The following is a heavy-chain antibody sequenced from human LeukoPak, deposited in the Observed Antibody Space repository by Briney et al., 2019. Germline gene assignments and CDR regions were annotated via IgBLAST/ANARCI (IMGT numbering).Heavy chain of an antibody. J-gene: IGHJ6*02. CDR3: ARDRDYDFWSGPEYYGMDV. CDR1: GFTFSSYA. D-gene: IGHD3-3*01. CDR2: ISYDGSNK. V-gene: IGHV3-30-3*01. Sequence: GGSLRLSCAAPGFTFSSYAMHWVRQAPGKGLEWVAVISYDGSNKYYADSVKGRFTISRDNSKNTLYLQMNSLRAEDTAVYYCARDRDYDFWSGPEYYGMDVWGQGTTVTVSS.